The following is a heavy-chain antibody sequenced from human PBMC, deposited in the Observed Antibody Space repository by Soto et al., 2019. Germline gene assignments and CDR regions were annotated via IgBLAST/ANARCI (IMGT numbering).Heavy chain of an antibody. J-gene: IGHJ5*02. V-gene: IGHV5-10-1*01. CDR3: ARIGSIARNWFDP. Sequence: GESLKISCKGSGFSFTNYWISGVRQMPGKGLEWMGNIDPVDSYANYSPSFQGHVTFSVDTSISTAYLQWSSLKASDTAMYFCARIGSIARNWFDPWGQGTLVTVSS. CDR1: GFSFTNYW. CDR2: IDPVDSYA. D-gene: IGHD6-13*01.